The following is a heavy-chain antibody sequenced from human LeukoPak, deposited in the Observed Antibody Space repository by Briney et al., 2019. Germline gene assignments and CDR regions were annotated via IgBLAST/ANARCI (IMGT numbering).Heavy chain of an antibody. CDR1: GYTFTGYH. CDR2: INPKSGGT. CDR3: ARGTSSSWETYYPLYYYYGMDV. D-gene: IGHD6-13*01. J-gene: IGHJ6*02. V-gene: IGHV1-2*04. Sequence: ASVKVSCKASGYTFTGYHIHWVRQAPGQGLEWMGWINPKSGGTNYAQKFEGWVTMTRDTSISTAYMELSRLRSDDTAVYYCARGTSSSWETYYPLYYYYGMDVWGQGTTVTVSS.